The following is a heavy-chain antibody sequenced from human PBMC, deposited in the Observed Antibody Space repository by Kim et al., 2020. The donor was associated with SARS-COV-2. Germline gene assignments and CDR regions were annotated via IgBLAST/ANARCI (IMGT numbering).Heavy chain of an antibody. CDR3: AKSRSVNLPDY. V-gene: IGHV3-23*01. Sequence: TYYADSVKGRFTISRDNSKNTLYLQMNSLRAEDTAVYYCAKSRSVNLPDYWGQGTLVTVSS. CDR2: T. J-gene: IGHJ4*02. D-gene: IGHD3-16*02.